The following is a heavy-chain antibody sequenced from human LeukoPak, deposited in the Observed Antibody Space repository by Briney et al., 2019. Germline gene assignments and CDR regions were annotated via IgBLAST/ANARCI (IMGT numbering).Heavy chain of an antibody. J-gene: IGHJ4*02. V-gene: IGHV4-61*02. CDR1: GGSISSGSYY. CDR3: ARDDLSNSNFDY. CDR2: IYTSGST. D-gene: IGHD4-11*01. Sequence: SQTLSLTCTVSGGSISSGSYYWSWIRQPAGKGLEWIGRIYTSGSTNYNSSLKSRVTISVDTSKNQFSLKLSSVTAADTAVYYCARDDLSNSNFDYWGQGTLVTVSS.